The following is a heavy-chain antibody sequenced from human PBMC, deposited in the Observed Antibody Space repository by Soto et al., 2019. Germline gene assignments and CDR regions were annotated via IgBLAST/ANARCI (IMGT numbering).Heavy chain of an antibody. CDR2: IYPGDSDT. V-gene: IGHV5-51*01. Sequence: VQLVQSRAEEKRPGESLIISCKASGYTFTSFWIAWVRQMPGKGLEWMGIIYPGDSDTRDSPSFQGQVTISADKSISTAFLQWSSLKASDTAIYYCARQNSVIRGPLTNTWFDPSGQGTLVIVSS. CDR3: ARQNSVIRGPLTNTWFDP. J-gene: IGHJ5*02. D-gene: IGHD3-10*01. CDR1: GYTFTSFW.